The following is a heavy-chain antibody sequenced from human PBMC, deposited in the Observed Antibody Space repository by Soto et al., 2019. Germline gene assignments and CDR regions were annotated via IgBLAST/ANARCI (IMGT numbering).Heavy chain of an antibody. CDR1: GFNFRNHW. Sequence: PGGSLRRSSAASGFNFRNHWMHWVRQLPGVGLVWVSRITSDGKSKAYAESVKGRFAISRDNAKNTLYLQMNGLTAEDTAVYYCARESGDWPLNWFDPWGQGTLVTVSS. J-gene: IGHJ5*02. D-gene: IGHD2-21*02. CDR2: ITSDGKSK. V-gene: IGHV3-74*01. CDR3: ARESGDWPLNWFDP.